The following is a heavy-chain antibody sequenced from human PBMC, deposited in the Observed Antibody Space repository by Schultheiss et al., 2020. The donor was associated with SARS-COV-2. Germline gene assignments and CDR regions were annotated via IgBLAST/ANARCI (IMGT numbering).Heavy chain of an antibody. CDR3: ARAKSWFGDTFDV. CDR1: GGSISSYY. CDR2: IYYSGST. J-gene: IGHJ3*01. D-gene: IGHD3-10*01. V-gene: IGHV4-59*08. Sequence: SQTLSLTCAVSGGSISSYYWSWIRQPPGKGLEWIGYIYYSGSTYYNASLKSRVTISVDTSKNQFSLKLSSVTAADTAVYYCARAKSWFGDTFDVWGQGTMVTVSS.